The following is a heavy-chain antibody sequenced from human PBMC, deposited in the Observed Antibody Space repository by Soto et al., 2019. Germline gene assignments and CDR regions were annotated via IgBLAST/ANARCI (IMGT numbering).Heavy chain of an antibody. CDR3: ARYLTEGSGSYLGYYYMDV. Sequence: GGSLRLSCAASGFTVSSNYMSWVRQAPGKGLEWVSVIYSGGSTYYADSVKGRFTISRQNSKNTLYLQMNSLRAEDTAVYYCARYLTEGSGSYLGYYYMDVWGKGTTVTVSS. CDR1: GFTVSSNY. J-gene: IGHJ6*03. D-gene: IGHD3-10*01. V-gene: IGHV3-53*04. CDR2: IYSGGST.